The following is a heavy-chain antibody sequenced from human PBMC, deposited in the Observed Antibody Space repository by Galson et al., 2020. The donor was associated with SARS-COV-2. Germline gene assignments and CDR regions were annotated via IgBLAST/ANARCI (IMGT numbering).Heavy chain of an antibody. D-gene: IGHD3-3*01. V-gene: IGHV3-30*18. J-gene: IGHJ6*02. CDR3: AKDRGMTIYYYGMDV. CDR1: GFTFSSYG. Sequence: GESLKISCAASGFTFSSYGMHWVRQAPGKGLEWVAVISYDGSNKYYADSVKGRFTISRDNSKNTLYLQMNSLRAEDTAVYYCAKDRGMTIYYYGMDVWGQGTTVTVSS. CDR2: ISYDGSNK.